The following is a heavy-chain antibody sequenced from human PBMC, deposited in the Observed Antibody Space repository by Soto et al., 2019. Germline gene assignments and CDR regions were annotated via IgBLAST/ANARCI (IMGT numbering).Heavy chain of an antibody. Sequence: PSETLSLTCTVSGGSISSYYWSWIRQPPGKGLEWIGYIYYSGSTNYNPSLKSRVTISVDTSKNQFSLKLSSVTAADTAVYYCARDRFGGNYWGQGTLVTVS. J-gene: IGHJ4*02. CDR2: IYYSGST. D-gene: IGHD3-10*01. V-gene: IGHV4-59*01. CDR3: ARDRFGGNY. CDR1: GGSISSYY.